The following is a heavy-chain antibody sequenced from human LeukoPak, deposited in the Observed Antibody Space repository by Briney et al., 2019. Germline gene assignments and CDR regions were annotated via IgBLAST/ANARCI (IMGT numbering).Heavy chain of an antibody. D-gene: IGHD1-26*01. CDR3: ARDLRGSYYN. V-gene: IGHV3-48*03. J-gene: IGHJ4*02. Sequence: GGSLRLSCAASGFTFSSYEMNWVRQAPGKGLEWVSYISSSGSTIYYADSVKGRFTISRDNAKNSLYLQMNSLRAEDTAVYYCARDLRGSYYNWGQGTLVTVFS. CDR2: ISSSGSTI. CDR1: GFTFSSYE.